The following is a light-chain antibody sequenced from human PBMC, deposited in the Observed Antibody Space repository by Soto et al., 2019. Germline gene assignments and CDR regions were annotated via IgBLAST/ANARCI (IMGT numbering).Light chain of an antibody. J-gene: IGLJ1*01. Sequence: QSPLTQPAAVSGSPGHSITISCTGTSSDVGGYNYVSWYQQYPGKAPKLMIYEVTHRPSGVSNRFSGSRSGNTASLTISGLQAEEEADYYCSSYTDSSNYVFGTGTKVTVL. V-gene: IGLV2-14*01. CDR3: SSYTDSSNYV. CDR2: EVT. CDR1: SSDVGGYNY.